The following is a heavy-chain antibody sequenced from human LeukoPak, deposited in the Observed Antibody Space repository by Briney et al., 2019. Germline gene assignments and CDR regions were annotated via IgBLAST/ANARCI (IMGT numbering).Heavy chain of an antibody. D-gene: IGHD6-19*01. Sequence: SETLSLTCTVSGGSMSSNSYYWSWIRQPAGKGLEWIGRIYTTGSTNYNPSLRSRVTISLDTSKNQFSLKLSSGTAADTAVYYCAKDHSSGWPYCFPYWGQGTLVTVSS. CDR3: AKDHSSGWPYCFPY. J-gene: IGHJ4*02. CDR1: GGSMSSNSYY. CDR2: IYTTGST. V-gene: IGHV4-61*02.